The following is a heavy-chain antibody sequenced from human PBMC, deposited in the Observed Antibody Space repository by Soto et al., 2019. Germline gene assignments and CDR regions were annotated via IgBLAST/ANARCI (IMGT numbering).Heavy chain of an antibody. V-gene: IGHV1-46*01. D-gene: IGHD3-22*01. Sequence: QVQLVQSGAEVKKPGASVKVSCKASGYTFTNYYIHWVRQAPGQGLEWVGLINPKTGTTNDAPKFQGRVTMTSDTSTSTAYMELSSLRCEHTAVFYCARVLEGRYYNESSGYWGQGTLVTVSS. CDR1: GYTFTNYY. J-gene: IGHJ4*02. CDR3: ARVLEGRYYNESSGY. CDR2: INPKTGTT.